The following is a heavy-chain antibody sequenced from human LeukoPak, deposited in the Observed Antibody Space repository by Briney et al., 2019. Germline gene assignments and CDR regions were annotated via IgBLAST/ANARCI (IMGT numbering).Heavy chain of an antibody. CDR1: GGSLSNYY. Sequence: SETLSLTCTVSGGSLSNYYWSWIRQPPGEGLEWIGYIYYSGSTNYNPSLKSRVTISVDTSKNQFSLKLSSVTAADTAVYFCARLTGGGYTGSFDYWGQGILVTVSS. V-gene: IGHV4-59*08. J-gene: IGHJ4*02. CDR3: ARLTGGGYTGSFDY. D-gene: IGHD5-12*01. CDR2: IYYSGST.